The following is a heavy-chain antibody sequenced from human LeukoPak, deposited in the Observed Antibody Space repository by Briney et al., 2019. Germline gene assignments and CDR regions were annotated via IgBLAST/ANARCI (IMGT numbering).Heavy chain of an antibody. V-gene: IGHV3-7*05. CDR3: ARAGGYYYDSSGYYYAEEYYFDY. CDR1: AFTFRSFW. J-gene: IGHJ4*02. Sequence: GGSLRLSCAASAFTFRSFWMSWVRQAPGKGLEWVANIKQDGSEKYYVDSVKGRFTISRDNAKNPLFLQMNSLRAEDTAVYYCARAGGYYYDSSGYYYAEEYYFDYWGQGTLVTVSS. CDR2: IKQDGSEK. D-gene: IGHD3-22*01.